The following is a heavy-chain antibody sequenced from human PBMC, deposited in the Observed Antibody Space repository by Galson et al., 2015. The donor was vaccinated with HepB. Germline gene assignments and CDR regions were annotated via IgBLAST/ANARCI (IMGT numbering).Heavy chain of an antibody. D-gene: IGHD1-7*01. CDR3: ATPRTTFGGALDY. V-gene: IGHV3-23*01. Sequence: SLRLSCAASGFTFSSYAMNWVRQAPGKGLEWVSTINNGGGTYYADTVKGRFTTSRGNSKNTLYLQMNSLRAEETAVYYCATPRTTFGGALDYWGQGTLVTVPS. CDR1: GFTFSSYA. J-gene: IGHJ4*02. CDR2: INNGGGT.